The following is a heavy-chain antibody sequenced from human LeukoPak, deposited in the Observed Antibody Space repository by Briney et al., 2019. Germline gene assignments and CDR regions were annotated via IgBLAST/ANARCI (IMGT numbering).Heavy chain of an antibody. CDR2: ISGSGGST. CDR1: GFTFSSYA. J-gene: IGHJ4*02. Sequence: GGSLRLSCAASGFTFSSYAMSRVRQAPGKGLEWVSAISGSGGSTYYADSVKGRFTISRDNSKNTLYLQMNSLRAEDTAVYYCAKGRGARDYDFLRYYWGQGTLVTVSS. V-gene: IGHV3-23*01. D-gene: IGHD3-3*01. CDR3: AKGRGARDYDFLRYY.